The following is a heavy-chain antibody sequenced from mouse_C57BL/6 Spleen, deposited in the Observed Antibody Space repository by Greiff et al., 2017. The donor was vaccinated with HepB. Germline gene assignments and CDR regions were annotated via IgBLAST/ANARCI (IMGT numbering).Heavy chain of an antibody. Sequence: EVQLQQSGPELVKPGASVKMSCKASGYTFTDYNMHWVKQSHGKSLEWIGYINPNNGGTSYNHKFKGKATLTVNKSSSTAYMDLRSLTSGDSAVYYCASGGYDGYYYFDYWGQGTTHTVAS. CDR2: INPNNGGT. CDR3: ASGGYDGYYYFDY. V-gene: IGHV1-22*01. CDR1: GYTFTDYN. D-gene: IGHD2-3*01. J-gene: IGHJ2*01.